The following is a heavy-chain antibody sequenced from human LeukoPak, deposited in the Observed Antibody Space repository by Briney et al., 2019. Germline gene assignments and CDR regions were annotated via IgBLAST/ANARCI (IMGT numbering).Heavy chain of an antibody. D-gene: IGHD2-21*01. V-gene: IGHV3-23*01. J-gene: IGHJ4*02. CDR3: AKAPVTTCRGAYCYPFDC. CDR2: ISDSGNT. CDR1: GFTLSSYA. Sequence: GGSLRLSCAASGFTLSSYAMSWVRQAPGKGLEWVSAISDSGNTYHADSVKGRFTISRDSSKNTLFLQMNRLRPEDAAVYYCAKAPVTTCRGAYCYPFDCWGQGRLVTVSS.